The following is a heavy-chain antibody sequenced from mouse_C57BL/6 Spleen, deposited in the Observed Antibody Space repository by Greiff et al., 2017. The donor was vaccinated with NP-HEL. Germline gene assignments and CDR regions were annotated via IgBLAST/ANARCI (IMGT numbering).Heavy chain of an antibody. CDR3: ARPHYGSSPYAMDY. CDR2: ISSGSSTI. V-gene: IGHV5-17*01. Sequence: EVQLQESGGGLVKPGGSLKLSCAASGFTFSDYGMHWVRQAPEKGLEWVAYISSGSSTIYYADTVKGRFTISRDNAKNTLFLQMTSLRSEDTAMYYCARPHYGSSPYAMDYWGQGTSVTVSS. CDR1: GFTFSDYG. D-gene: IGHD1-1*01. J-gene: IGHJ4*01.